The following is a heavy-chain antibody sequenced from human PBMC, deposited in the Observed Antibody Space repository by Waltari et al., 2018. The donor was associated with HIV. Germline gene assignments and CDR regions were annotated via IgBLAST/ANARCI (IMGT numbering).Heavy chain of an antibody. V-gene: IGHV3-53*01. J-gene: IGHJ5*02. CDR2: IYPDDTT. CDR1: RFSVAGKH. D-gene: IGHD3-10*01. CDR3: ATGVRYYGP. Sequence: SGGRLIQPGGSLGLSCSAPRFSVAGKHVTWSRQAPGGSLEWVAVIYPDDTTHYADSVSGRFTISRAKSRTTVLLLMSGLFVDDTATYFCATGVRYYGPWGQGTRVTVSS.